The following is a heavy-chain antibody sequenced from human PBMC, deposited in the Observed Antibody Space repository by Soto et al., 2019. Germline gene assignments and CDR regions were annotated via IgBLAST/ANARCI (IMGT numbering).Heavy chain of an antibody. D-gene: IGHD3-22*01. Sequence: QVQLVESGGGVVQPGRSLRLSCTASGFTFSSYAMHWFRQAPGKGLEWVAVISYDGSNKYYADSVKGRFTISRDNSKNTRYLQMNSLRAEDTAVYYCARDMDSGYYYGGFDYWGQGTLVTVSS. CDR3: ARDMDSGYYYGGFDY. V-gene: IGHV3-30-3*01. J-gene: IGHJ4*02. CDR2: ISYDGSNK. CDR1: GFTFSSYA.